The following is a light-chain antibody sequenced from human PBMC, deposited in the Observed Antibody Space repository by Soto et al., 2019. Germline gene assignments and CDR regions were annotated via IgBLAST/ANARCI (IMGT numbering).Light chain of an antibody. CDR3: QQYGTSPLT. V-gene: IGKV3-20*01. CDR1: QSVSGSY. CDR2: AAS. J-gene: IGKJ4*01. Sequence: EVVLTQSPGTLSLSPGERATLSCRASQSVSGSYLAWYQQKPGQAPRLLIFAASSRATGIPDRFSGSGPGRDLQLPLSSLEPEDFEVYFCQQYGTSPLTFGVGTKVEVK.